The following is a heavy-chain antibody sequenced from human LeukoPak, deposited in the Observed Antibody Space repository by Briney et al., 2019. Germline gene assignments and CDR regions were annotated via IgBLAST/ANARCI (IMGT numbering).Heavy chain of an antibody. CDR2: ISYDGSNK. D-gene: IGHD5-24*01. J-gene: IGHJ4*02. V-gene: IGHV3-30*18. CDR3: AKGGWLEY. Sequence: PGGSLRLSCAASGFTFSSYGMHWVRQAPGKGLEWVAVISYDGSNKYYADSVKGRFTISRDNSKNTLYLQMNSLRPEDTAVYYCAKGGWLEYWGQGTLVTVSS. CDR1: GFTFSSYG.